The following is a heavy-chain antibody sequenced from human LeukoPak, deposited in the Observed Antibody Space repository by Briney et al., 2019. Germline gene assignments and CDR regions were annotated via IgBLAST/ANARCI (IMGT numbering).Heavy chain of an antibody. D-gene: IGHD6-13*01. Sequence: GGSLRLSCTGSGFTFSDYSFNWVRQAPGKGLEWVSCISTRGSYIYYADSVKGRFTISRDNARNSVYLQMNSLRAEDTAVYYCARGAERYSCITNWFDSWGQGTLVTVSS. CDR3: ARGAERYSCITNWFDS. J-gene: IGHJ5*01. V-gene: IGHV3-21*01. CDR2: ISTRGSYI. CDR1: GFTFSDYS.